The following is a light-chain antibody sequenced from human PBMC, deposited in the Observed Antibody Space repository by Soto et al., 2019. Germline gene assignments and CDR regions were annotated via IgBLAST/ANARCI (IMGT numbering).Light chain of an antibody. CDR2: DAS. CDR1: QPISSW. J-gene: IGKJ1*01. Sequence: IQMTHSPSTLSAAAGDRGTSTFRASQPISSWLAWYHQKPGKAPKLLIYDASNLESGVPSRFSGSGSGTEFTLTISSLQPEDFGIYYCKQYENYWTCGQGTKVDIK. V-gene: IGKV1-5*01. CDR3: KQYENYWT.